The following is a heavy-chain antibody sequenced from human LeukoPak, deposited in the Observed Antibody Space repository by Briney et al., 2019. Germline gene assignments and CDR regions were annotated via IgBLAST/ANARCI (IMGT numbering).Heavy chain of an antibody. CDR3: ARVQAAGDGYYFDF. CDR2: INHSGST. Sequence: SETLSLTCAVYGGSFSGYYWSWIGQPPGKGLEWIGEINHSGSTNYNPSLKSRVTISVDTSKNRFSLKLSSVTAADTAVYYCARVQAAGDGYYFDFWGQGTLVTVSS. J-gene: IGHJ4*02. CDR1: GGSFSGYY. D-gene: IGHD7-27*01. V-gene: IGHV4-34*01.